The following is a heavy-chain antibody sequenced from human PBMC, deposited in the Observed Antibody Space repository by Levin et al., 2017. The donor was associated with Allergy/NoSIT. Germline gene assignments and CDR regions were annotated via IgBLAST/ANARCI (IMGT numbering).Heavy chain of an antibody. J-gene: IGHJ5*02. D-gene: IGHD1-26*01. V-gene: IGHV3-23*01. CDR3: AKDRIGTPNMGTTTS. CDR2: ISSSGDNT. Sequence: PGGSLRLSCAASRFTFSSYAMTWVRQAPGKGLEWVSAISSSGDNTYYADSVRGRFTISRDNSKNTLYLQMNSLRAEDTAIYYCAKDRIGTPNMGTTTSWGQGTLVTVSS. CDR1: RFTFSSYA.